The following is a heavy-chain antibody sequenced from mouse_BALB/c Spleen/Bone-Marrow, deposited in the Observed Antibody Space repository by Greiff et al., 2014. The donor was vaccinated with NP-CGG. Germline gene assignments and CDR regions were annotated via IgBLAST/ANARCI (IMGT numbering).Heavy chain of an antibody. J-gene: IGHJ3*01. Sequence: LVESRAELVMPGASVKMSCKASGYTFTDYWMHWVKQRPGQGLEWIGAIDTSDSYTSYNQKFKGKATLTVDESSSTAYMQLSSLTSEDSAVYYCARGDWDDAYWGQGTLVTVSA. CDR1: GYTFTDYW. V-gene: IGHV1-69*01. D-gene: IGHD4-1*01. CDR2: IDTSDSYT. CDR3: ARGDWDDAY.